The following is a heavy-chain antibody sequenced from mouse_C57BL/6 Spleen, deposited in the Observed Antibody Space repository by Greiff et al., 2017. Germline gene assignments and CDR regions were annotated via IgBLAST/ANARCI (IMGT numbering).Heavy chain of an antibody. CDR1: GYTFTSYW. V-gene: IGHV1-50*01. CDR3: ARKGGNYDYYAMDY. D-gene: IGHD2-4*01. CDR2: IDPSDSYT. Sequence: QVQLQQPGAELVKPGASVKLSCKASGYTFTSYWMQWVKQRPGQGLEWIGEIDPSDSYTNYNQKFKGKATLTVDTSSSTAYMKLSSLTSEDYAVYYCARKGGNYDYYAMDYWSQGTSVTVSS. J-gene: IGHJ4*01.